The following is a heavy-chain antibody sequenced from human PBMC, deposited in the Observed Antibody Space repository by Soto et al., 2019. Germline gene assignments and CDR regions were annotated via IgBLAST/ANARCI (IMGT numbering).Heavy chain of an antibody. D-gene: IGHD3-10*01. CDR3: ATDTNHGVFVY. Sequence: PGGSLRLSCAASGFTFRSYWMSWVRQTPGKGLEWLANINEDGSEKYYLDSVKGRFTISRDNAEKSLRLQMDSLSAEDTAVYYCATDTNHGVFVYWGPGIQVTVSS. V-gene: IGHV3-7*05. CDR2: INEDGSEK. CDR1: GFTFRSYW. J-gene: IGHJ4*02.